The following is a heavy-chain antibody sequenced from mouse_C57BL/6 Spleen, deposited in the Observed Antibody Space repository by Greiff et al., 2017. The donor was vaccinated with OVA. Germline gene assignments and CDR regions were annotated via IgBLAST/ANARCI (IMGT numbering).Heavy chain of an antibody. V-gene: IGHV7-3*01. CDR2: IRNKANGYTT. Sequence: EVKLVESGGGLVQPGGSLSLSCAASGFTFTDYYMSWVRQPPGKALEWLGFIRNKANGYTTEYSASVKGRFTSSRDTSQSILYLQMKARRAEDSATYYGARYRGALLNYFDYWGQGTTLTVSS. CDR1: GFTFTDYY. CDR3: ARYRGALLNYFDY. J-gene: IGHJ2*01. D-gene: IGHD2-1*01.